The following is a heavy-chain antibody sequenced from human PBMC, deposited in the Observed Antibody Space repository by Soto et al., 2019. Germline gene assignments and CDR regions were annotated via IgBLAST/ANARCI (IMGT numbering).Heavy chain of an antibody. V-gene: IGHV4-30-2*01. Sequence: SETLSLTCAVSGGSISSGGYSWSWIRQPPGKGLEWIGYIYHSGSTYYNPSLKSRVTISVDRSKNQFSLKLSSVTAADTAVYYCARAPMGYGMDVWGQGTTVPVSS. CDR1: GGSISSGGYS. J-gene: IGHJ6*02. CDR2: IYHSGST. CDR3: ARAPMGYGMDV.